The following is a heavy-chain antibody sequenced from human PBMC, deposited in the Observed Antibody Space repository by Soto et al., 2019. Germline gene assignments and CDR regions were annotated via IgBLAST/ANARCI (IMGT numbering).Heavy chain of an antibody. CDR3: ARDPGYSYGPPDY. Sequence: EVQLVESGGGLVQPGGSLRLSCAASGFTFSSYSMNWVRQAPGKGREWVSYISSSSSTIYYADSVKGRFTISRDNAKNSMYLKRKSLRDEDTAVYYCARDPGYSYGPPDYWGQGTLVTVSS. V-gene: IGHV3-48*02. CDR1: GFTFSSYS. J-gene: IGHJ4*02. CDR2: ISSSSSTI. D-gene: IGHD5-18*01.